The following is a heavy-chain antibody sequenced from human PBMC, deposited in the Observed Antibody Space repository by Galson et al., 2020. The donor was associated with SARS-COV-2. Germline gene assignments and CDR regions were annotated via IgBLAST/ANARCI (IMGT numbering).Heavy chain of an antibody. CDR2: MSTTTTGYT. V-gene: IGHV3-11*06. J-gene: IGHJ4*02. CDR1: GFSFSDYY. D-gene: IGHD3-10*01. CDR3: AKNWGIRELSAVDS. Sequence: GGSLRLSCAASGFSFSDYYMSWIRQAPGKGLEWVSYMSTTTTGYTNYADSVKGRFTMSRDNAKNSLYLQMNSLRAEDTAIYYCAKNWGIRELSAVDSWGQGTLVTVSS.